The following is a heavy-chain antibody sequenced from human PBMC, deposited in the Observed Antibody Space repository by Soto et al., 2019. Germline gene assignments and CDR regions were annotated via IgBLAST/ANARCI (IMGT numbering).Heavy chain of an antibody. D-gene: IGHD6-13*01. V-gene: IGHV3-30-3*01. Sequence: QVQLVESVGGVVQPGRSLRLSCAASGFTFSSYAMHWVRQAPGKGLEWVAVISYDGSNKYYADSVKGRFTISRDNSKNTLYLQMNSLRAEDTAVYYCARGSSSFGSLDYWGQGTLVTVSS. CDR1: GFTFSSYA. J-gene: IGHJ4*02. CDR2: ISYDGSNK. CDR3: ARGSSSFGSLDY.